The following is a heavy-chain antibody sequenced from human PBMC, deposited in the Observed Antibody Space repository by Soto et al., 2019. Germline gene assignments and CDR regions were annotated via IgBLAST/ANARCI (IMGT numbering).Heavy chain of an antibody. CDR1: GGGTLSNDA. J-gene: IGHJ4*02. D-gene: IGHD2-21*02. CDR2: ISPFFGTT. CDR3: AREVVTETTWGSFDS. V-gene: IGHV1-69*01. Sequence: QVHLVQSGADGRKSGSSVRVSCTASGGGTLSNDAISWVRQAPGQGREWLGRISPFFGTTDYSQSFQGRLTMTADASTGTVYMDLRSLKSDATAVYYCAREVVTETTWGSFDSWAQGTLVTVSS.